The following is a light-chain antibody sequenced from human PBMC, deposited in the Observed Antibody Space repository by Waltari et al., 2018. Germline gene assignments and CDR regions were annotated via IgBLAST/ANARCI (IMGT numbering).Light chain of an antibody. V-gene: IGLV2-23*01. Sequence: QSALTQPASVSGSPGQSITISCTGTSSDVGRFNFVSWYQQYPGKAPKLMIYEGNKRPSGVSNRFSGSRSGNTASLTISGLQAEDEADYYCCSFAGSSTYVFGTGTKVTVL. CDR2: EGN. CDR3: CSFAGSSTYV. CDR1: SSDVGRFNF. J-gene: IGLJ1*01.